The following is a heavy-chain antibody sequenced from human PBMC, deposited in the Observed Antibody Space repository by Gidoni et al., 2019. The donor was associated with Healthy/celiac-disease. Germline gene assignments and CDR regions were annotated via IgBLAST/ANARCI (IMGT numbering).Heavy chain of an antibody. CDR1: GFTCSSYA. V-gene: IGHV3-23*04. CDR2: ISCSGGST. CDR3: AKGGYNWNDVSDYYYGMDV. Sequence: EVQLVESGGGLVQPGGSLRLSCAASGFTCSSYAMSWVRQAQGKGLEWVSVISCSGGSTYYEDSVKGRFTISRDNSKNTLYLQMNSLRAEDTAVYYCAKGGYNWNDVSDYYYGMDVWGQGTTVTVSS. J-gene: IGHJ6*02. D-gene: IGHD1-20*01.